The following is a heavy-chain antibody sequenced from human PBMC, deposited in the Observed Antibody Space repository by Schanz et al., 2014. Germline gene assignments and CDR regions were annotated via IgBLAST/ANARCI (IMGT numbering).Heavy chain of an antibody. CDR1: GGSIRTYF. CDR2: IYYSGST. D-gene: IGHD6-19*01. J-gene: IGHJ5*02. V-gene: IGHV4-59*08. CDR3: ARQYSGWSRFDP. Sequence: QVQLQESGPGLVKPSETLSLTCSVSGGSIRTYFWAWIRQPPGKGLEWIGFIYYSGSTNYNPSLKMRVPISVDLPKNHSPLTQTSVTAADTGVYYCARQYSGWSRFDPGGQGTLVTVSS.